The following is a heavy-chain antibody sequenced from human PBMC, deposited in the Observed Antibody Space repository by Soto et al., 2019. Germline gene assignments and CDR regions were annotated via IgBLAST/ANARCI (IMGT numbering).Heavy chain of an antibody. J-gene: IGHJ6*02. CDR3: ATSGYSYGYYYHYGMDV. Sequence: GASVKVSCKASGYTFTGYYMHWVRQAPGQGLEWMGWINPNSGGTNYAQKFQGRVTMTRDTSISTAYMELSRLRSDDTAVYYCATSGYSYGYYYHYGMDVWGPGTTLTVSS. CDR1: GYTFTGYY. V-gene: IGHV1-2*02. D-gene: IGHD5-18*01. CDR2: INPNSGGT.